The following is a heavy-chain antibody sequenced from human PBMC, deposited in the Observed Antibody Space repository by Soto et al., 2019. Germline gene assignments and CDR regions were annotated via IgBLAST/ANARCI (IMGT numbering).Heavy chain of an antibody. CDR2: IKSKSDGWTT. CDR1: GFTFSDAW. D-gene: IGHD2-15*01. Sequence: GGSLRLSCAVSGFTFSDAWMSWVRQAPGKGLDWVGRIKSKSDGWTTEYAAPVRGRFTISRDDSKYTLYLQMNSLKTEDTAVYYCTTDLWRIAVVVGSTGYVNPWGQGTPVTVSS. CDR3: TTDLWRIAVVVGSTGYVNP. J-gene: IGHJ5*02. V-gene: IGHV3-15*01.